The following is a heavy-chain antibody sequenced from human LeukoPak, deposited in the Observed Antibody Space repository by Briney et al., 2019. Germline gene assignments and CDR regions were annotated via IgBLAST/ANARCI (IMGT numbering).Heavy chain of an antibody. CDR1: GGSFSGYY. CDR3: ARESTSGYDDGEYYFDY. Sequence: PSETLSLTCAVYGGSFSGYYWSWIRQPPGKGLEWIGYIYYSGSTNYNPSLKSRVTISVDTSKNQFSLKLSSVTAADTAVYYCARESTSGYDDGEYYFDYWGQGTLVTVSS. D-gene: IGHD5-12*01. J-gene: IGHJ4*02. V-gene: IGHV4-59*01. CDR2: IYYSGST.